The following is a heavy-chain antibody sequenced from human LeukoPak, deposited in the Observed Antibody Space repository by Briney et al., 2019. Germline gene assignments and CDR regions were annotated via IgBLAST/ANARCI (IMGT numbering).Heavy chain of an antibody. D-gene: IGHD5-24*01. Sequence: ASVKVSCKASGYTFTSYYMHWVRQAPGQGLEWMGIINPSGGSTSYAQKFQGRVTMTRDTSTSTVYMELSSLRAEDTAVYYCAKATNLRDGYNLLFRNWFDPWGQGTLVTVSS. J-gene: IGHJ5*02. V-gene: IGHV1-46*01. CDR1: GYTFTSYY. CDR3: AKATNLRDGYNLLFRNWFDP. CDR2: INPSGGST.